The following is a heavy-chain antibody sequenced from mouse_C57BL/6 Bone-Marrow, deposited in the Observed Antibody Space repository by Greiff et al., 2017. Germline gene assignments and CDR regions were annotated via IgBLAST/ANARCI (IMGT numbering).Heavy chain of an antibody. CDR3: SEVSAGYCFARIYDDLYWYFDV. Sequence: LEESGPELARPWASVKISCQAFYTFSRRVHFAIRDTNYWMQWVKQRPGQGLGWSGAISPGKGDTSYNQKFKGKATLTSDKSSSTAYMQLSSVTSEVSAGYCFARIYDDLYWYFDVGGTGTTVTVSS. J-gene: IGHJ1*03. CDR2: GQGLGWSG. D-gene: IGHD2-4*01. CDR1: YTFSRRVH. V-gene: IGHV1-87*01.